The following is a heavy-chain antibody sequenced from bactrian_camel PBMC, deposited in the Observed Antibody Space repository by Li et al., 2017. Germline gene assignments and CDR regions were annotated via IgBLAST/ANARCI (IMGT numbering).Heavy chain of an antibody. J-gene: IGHJ4*01. D-gene: IGHD8*01. Sequence: QLVESGGGLAQPGGSLRLSCAAPDFTFSDHWMHWVRQVPGKGLEWLSAINSGGFIINYADSVKGRFTMSRDNAENMVYLQMNSLESEDTAVYYCAGEFYQWSFLWGQGTQVTVS. CDR2: INSGGFII. CDR1: DFTFSDHW. CDR3: AGEFYQWSFL. V-gene: IGHV3S25*01.